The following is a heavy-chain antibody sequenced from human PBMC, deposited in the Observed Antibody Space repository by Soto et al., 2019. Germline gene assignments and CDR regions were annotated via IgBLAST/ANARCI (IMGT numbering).Heavy chain of an antibody. V-gene: IGHV2-5*02. CDR3: AHRPDYSSSWFDP. CDR2: IYWDDEK. CDR1: GFSLSTSAVG. J-gene: IGHJ5*02. Sequence: QITLKESGPTLVKPRQTLTLTCTFSGFSLSTSAVGVGWIRQPPGKALEWLALIYWDDEKRYSPSLKSRLTTTKDNSKNQLVLTTTNMDPLDTATYYCAHRPDYSSSWFDPWGQGTLVTVSS. D-gene: IGHD4-4*01.